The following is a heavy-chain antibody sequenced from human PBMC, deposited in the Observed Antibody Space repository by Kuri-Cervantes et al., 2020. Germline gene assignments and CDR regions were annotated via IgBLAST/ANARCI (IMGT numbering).Heavy chain of an antibody. CDR2: ISGSGGST. CDR1: GFTFSSYA. Sequence: GESLKISCAASGFTFSSYAMSWVRQAPGKGLEWVSAISGSGGSTYYADSVKGRFTISRDNSKNTLYLQMNSLRAEDTAVYYCARRGFNYDSSGYPDYWGQGTLVTVSS. J-gene: IGHJ4*02. D-gene: IGHD3-22*01. CDR3: ARRGFNYDSSGYPDY. V-gene: IGHV3-23*01.